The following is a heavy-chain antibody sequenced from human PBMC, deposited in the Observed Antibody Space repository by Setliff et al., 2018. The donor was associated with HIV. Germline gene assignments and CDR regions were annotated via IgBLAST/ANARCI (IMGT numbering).Heavy chain of an antibody. V-gene: IGHV4-39*07. CDR2: VYYSGST. CDR1: GGSISSSSYY. Sequence: SETLSLTCIVSGGSISSSSYYWGWIRQPPGKGLEWIGTVYYSGSTYYNQSLKSRVTISVDTSENQFSLKLSSVTAADTAVYYCARDGYSSSWYVISGSFDYWGQGILVTVSS. J-gene: IGHJ4*02. CDR3: ARDGYSSSWYVISGSFDY. D-gene: IGHD6-13*01.